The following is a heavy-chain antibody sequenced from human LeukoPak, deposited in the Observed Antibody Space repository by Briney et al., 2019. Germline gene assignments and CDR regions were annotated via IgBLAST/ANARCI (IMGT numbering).Heavy chain of an antibody. J-gene: IGHJ5*02. D-gene: IGHD2-2*01. CDR1: GYSFTSYW. Sequence: GASLQISCKGSGYSFTSYWIGWVRQMPGKGLEWMGIIYPGDSDTRYSPSFQGQVTISADKSISTAYLQWSSLKASDTAMYYCARLNKVVPAAIRESYNWFDPWGQGTLVTVSS. V-gene: IGHV5-51*01. CDR2: IYPGDSDT. CDR3: ARLNKVVPAAIRESYNWFDP.